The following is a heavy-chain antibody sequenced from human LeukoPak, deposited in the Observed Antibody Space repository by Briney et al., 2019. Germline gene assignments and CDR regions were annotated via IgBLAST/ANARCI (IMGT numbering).Heavy chain of an antibody. Sequence: ASVKVSCKVYGYTLTELSMHWVRQAPGKGLEWMGGFDPEDGETIYAQKFQGRVTMTEDTSTDTAYMELSSLRSEDTAVYYCATLVGATGNYFQYWGQGTLVTVSS. CDR1: GYTLTELS. CDR3: ATLVGATGNYFQY. V-gene: IGHV1-24*01. D-gene: IGHD1-26*01. J-gene: IGHJ4*02. CDR2: FDPEDGET.